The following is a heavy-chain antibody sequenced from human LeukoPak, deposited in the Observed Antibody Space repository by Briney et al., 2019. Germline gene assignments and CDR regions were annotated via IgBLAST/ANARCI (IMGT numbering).Heavy chain of an antibody. J-gene: IGHJ4*02. CDR2: IYYSGST. Sequence: SETLSLTCTVSGGSISNYWWSWIRQPPGKGLEWIGNIYYSGSTYYNPSLRSRVIISVDSSRSQFSLNLSSVIAADTAVYYCARRGYSGDDPFDYWGQGTLVTVSS. CDR1: GGSISNYW. V-gene: IGHV4-59*04. CDR3: ARRGYSGDDPFDY. D-gene: IGHD5-12*01.